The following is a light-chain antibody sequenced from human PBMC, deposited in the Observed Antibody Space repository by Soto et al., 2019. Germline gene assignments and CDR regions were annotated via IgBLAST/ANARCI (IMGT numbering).Light chain of an antibody. J-gene: IGLJ2*01. CDR2: AND. CDR3: AIWDDSLRV. Sequence: QAVVTQPTSASGTPGQRVTISCSGSSSNIGTHFVYWYQQLPETAPKLLIYANDQRPSGVPDRFSGSKSGTSASLAISGLRSEDEADYYCAIWDDSLRVFGGGTKPTVL. CDR1: SSNIGTHF. V-gene: IGLV1-47*01.